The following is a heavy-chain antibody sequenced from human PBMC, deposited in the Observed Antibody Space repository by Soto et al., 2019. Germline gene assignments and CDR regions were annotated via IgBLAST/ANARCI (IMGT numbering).Heavy chain of an antibody. CDR1: GGTFSSYA. D-gene: IGHD3-3*01. J-gene: IGHJ4*02. CDR3: ASGVDDFWSGFRFSGYY. Sequence: QVQLVQSGAEVKKPGSSVKVSCNASGGTFSSYAISWVRQAPGQGLEWRGGIIPIFGTANYAQNLQGRVTITADKSTSTAYMELISLRSEDTAVYYCASGVDDFWSGFRFSGYYWGQGTLVTVSS. V-gene: IGHV1-69*06. CDR2: IIPIFGTA.